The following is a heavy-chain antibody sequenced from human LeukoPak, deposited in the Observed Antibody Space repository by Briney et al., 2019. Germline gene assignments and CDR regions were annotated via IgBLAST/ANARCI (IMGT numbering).Heavy chain of an antibody. D-gene: IGHD4-17*01. V-gene: IGHV3-33*08. J-gene: IGHJ4*02. CDR2: IWYDGSNK. Sequence: GGSLRLSCAASGFTFSSYGMHWVRQAPGKGLEWVAVIWYDGSNKYYADSVKGRFTISRDNSKNTLYLQMNSLRAEDTAVYYCARDLGYGDYPHYWGQGTLVTVSS. CDR1: GFTFSSYG. CDR3: ARDLGYGDYPHY.